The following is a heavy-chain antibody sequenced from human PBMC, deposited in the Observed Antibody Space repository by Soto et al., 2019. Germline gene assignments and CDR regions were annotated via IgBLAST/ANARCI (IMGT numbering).Heavy chain of an antibody. CDR2: IWYDGSNK. V-gene: IGHV3-33*01. D-gene: IGHD4-17*01. Sequence: QVQLVESGGGVVQPGRSLRLSCAASGFTFSSYGMHWVSQAPGKGLEWVAVIWYDGSNKYYADSVKGRFTISRDNSKNTLYLQMNSLRAEDTAVYYCAREHDYGDYFDYWGQGTLVTVSS. CDR1: GFTFSSYG. CDR3: AREHDYGDYFDY. J-gene: IGHJ4*02.